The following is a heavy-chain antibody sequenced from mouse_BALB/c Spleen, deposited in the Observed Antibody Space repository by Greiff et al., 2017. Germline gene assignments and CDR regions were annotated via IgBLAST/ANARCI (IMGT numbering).Heavy chain of an antibody. J-gene: IGHJ4*01. CDR3: TREAYYGNFSYAMDY. Sequence: EVQRVESGGGLVQPGGSRKLSCAASGFTFSSYTMSWVRQTPEKRLEWVATISSGGSYTYYPDSVKGRFTISRDNAKNTLYLQMSSLKSEDTAMYYCTREAYYGNFSYAMDYWGQGTSVTVSS. CDR2: ISSGGSYT. CDR1: GFTFSSYT. D-gene: IGHD2-10*01. V-gene: IGHV5-6-4*01.